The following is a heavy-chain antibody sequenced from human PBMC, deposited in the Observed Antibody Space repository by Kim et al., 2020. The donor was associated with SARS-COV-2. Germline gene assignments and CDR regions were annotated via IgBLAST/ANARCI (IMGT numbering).Heavy chain of an antibody. CDR2: IDTRVEYT. J-gene: IGHJ4*02. V-gene: IGHV3-23*01. CDR3: AVGNALDY. CDR1: GFIFNSRA. Sequence: GGSLRLSCAASGFIFNSRAMNWVRQAPGRRPEWVSTIDTRVEYTYYANSVKGRFTISRDNSKNPLFLQMNSLRVDDTAIYYCAVGNALDYWGQGTLVTVSS.